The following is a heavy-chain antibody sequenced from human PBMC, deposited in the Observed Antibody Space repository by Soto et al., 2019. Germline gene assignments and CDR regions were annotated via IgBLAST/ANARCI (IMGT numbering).Heavy chain of an antibody. J-gene: IGHJ4*02. D-gene: IGHD5-12*01. CDR3: ARARSRDGYKNFDY. CDR2: IYSGGST. V-gene: IGHV3-53*01. Sequence: EVQLVESGGGLIQPGGSLRLSCAASGFTVSSNYMSWVRQAPGKGLEWVSVIYSGGSTYYADSVKGRFTISRDNSKSTLYLQMNSLRAEDTAVYYCARARSRDGYKNFDYWGQGTLVTVSS. CDR1: GFTVSSNY.